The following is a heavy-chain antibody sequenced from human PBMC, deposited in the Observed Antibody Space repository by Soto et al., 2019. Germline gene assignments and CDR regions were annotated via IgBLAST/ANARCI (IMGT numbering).Heavy chain of an antibody. Sequence: HLVESGGGLVQPGGSLRLSCAASGFTFSSYWMSWVRQAPGKGLEWLVNIKTDGSMTNYVDSVRGRFTISRDNAKNSLYLQMNSLRPEDTAIYYCAKAGGWYLDLWGRGSLVTVSS. CDR3: AKAGGWYLDL. CDR1: GFTFSSYW. CDR2: IKTDGSMT. V-gene: IGHV3-7*01. J-gene: IGHJ2*01. D-gene: IGHD3-10*01.